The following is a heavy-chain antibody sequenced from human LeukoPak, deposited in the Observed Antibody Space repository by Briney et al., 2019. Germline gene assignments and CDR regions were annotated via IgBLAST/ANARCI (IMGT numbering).Heavy chain of an antibody. CDR2: ISNSGGST. J-gene: IGHJ4*02. Sequence: GGSLRLSCAASGFTFSTYAMSWVRQAPGKGLEWVSSISNSGGSTYYADSVKGRFTISRDNSRNTLVLQMNSLRAEDTAVYYCTTYYYDSSGYYYPYYFDYWGQGTLVTVSS. CDR3: TTYYYDSSGYYYPYYFDY. D-gene: IGHD3-22*01. CDR1: GFTFSTYA. V-gene: IGHV3-23*01.